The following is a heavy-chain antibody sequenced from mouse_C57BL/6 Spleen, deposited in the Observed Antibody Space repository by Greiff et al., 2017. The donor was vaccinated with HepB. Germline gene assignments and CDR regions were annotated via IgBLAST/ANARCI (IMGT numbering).Heavy chain of an antibody. CDR2: IHPSDSDT. Sequence: QVQLQQSGAELVKPGASVKVSCKASGYTFTSYWMHWVKQRPGQGLEWIGRIHPSDSDTNYNQKFKSKATLTVDTSSSTAYMQLSSLTSEDSAVYYCARRRSYYSAPFDYWGQGTTLTVSS. V-gene: IGHV1-74*01. CDR1: GYTFTSYW. CDR3: ARRRSYYSAPFDY. J-gene: IGHJ2*01. D-gene: IGHD2-12*01.